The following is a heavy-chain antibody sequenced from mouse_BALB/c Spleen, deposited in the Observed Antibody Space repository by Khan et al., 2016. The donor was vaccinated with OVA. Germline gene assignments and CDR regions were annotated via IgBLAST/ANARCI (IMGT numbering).Heavy chain of an antibody. CDR2: INPTSGYT. Sequence: VQLQESGAELAKPGASVKMSCKASGYTFTTYWMHWVKQRPGQGLEWIGYINPTSGYTDYNEKFKDRATLSADKSSSTAYMQLSSLTSEDSAVYCGTIDRIDYWGQGTTLTVSS. CDR1: GYTFTTYW. CDR3: TIDRIDY. V-gene: IGHV1-7*01. J-gene: IGHJ2*01.